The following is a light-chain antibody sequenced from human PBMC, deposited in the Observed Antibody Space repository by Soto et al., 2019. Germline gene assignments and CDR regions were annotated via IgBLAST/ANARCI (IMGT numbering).Light chain of an antibody. V-gene: IGKV3D-15*01. Sequence: EIVMTQSPATLSVSPGERATLSCRASQSVSSNLAWYHQKPGQPPRLLIYGASTRATGLPARFSGSGSGTEFTLTISSLQSEDFAVYYCQQYNNWPPLTFGGGTKVEIK. J-gene: IGKJ4*01. CDR1: QSVSSN. CDR3: QQYNNWPPLT. CDR2: GAS.